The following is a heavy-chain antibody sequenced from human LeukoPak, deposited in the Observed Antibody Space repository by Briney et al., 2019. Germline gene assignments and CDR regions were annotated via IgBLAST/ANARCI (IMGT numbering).Heavy chain of an antibody. J-gene: IGHJ6*02. CDR2: T. CDR1: GGSFSGYY. D-gene: IGHD3/OR15-3a*01. V-gene: IGHV4-34*12. CDR3: ARVFGLYQEAMDV. Sequence: PSETLSLTCAVYGGSFSGYYWSWIRQPPGKGLEWLGSTYRIPPLKSRVTISVDTSRNQFSLRLRSVTAADTALYFCARVFGLYQEAMDVWGQGTTVTVSS.